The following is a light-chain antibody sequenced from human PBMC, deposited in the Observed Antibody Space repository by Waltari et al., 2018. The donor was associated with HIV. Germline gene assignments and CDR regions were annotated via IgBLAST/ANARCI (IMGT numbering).Light chain of an antibody. CDR2: DVN. CDR1: SRDIGGYNY. J-gene: IGLJ1*01. Sequence: QSALTQPRSVSGSPGQTVTISCRGTSRDIGGYNYVSWYKQHPAEAPRLMIYDVNKRPSGVPDRFSGSKSGNTASLTISGLQAEDEADYYCCSYAGSNTFYVFGTGTEVTVL. CDR3: CSYAGSNTFYV. V-gene: IGLV2-11*01.